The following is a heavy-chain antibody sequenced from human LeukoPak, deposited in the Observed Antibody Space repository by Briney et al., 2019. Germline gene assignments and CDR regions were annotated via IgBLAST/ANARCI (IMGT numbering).Heavy chain of an antibody. D-gene: IGHD2-21*01. CDR3: ARDPAYCGGDCYDY. CDR2: ISTRSKTI. CDR1: GFSFSNYS. Sequence: GGSLRLSCGASGFSFSNYSMNWVRQAPGKGLEWVSYISTRSKTIYYADSVKGRFTISRDNAKNSLYLQMNSLRAEDTAVYYCARDPAYCGGDCYDYWGQGTLVTVSS. V-gene: IGHV3-48*04. J-gene: IGHJ4*02.